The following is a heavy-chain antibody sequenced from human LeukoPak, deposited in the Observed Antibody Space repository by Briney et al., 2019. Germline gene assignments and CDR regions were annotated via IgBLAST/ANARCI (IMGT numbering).Heavy chain of an antibody. CDR1: GFTFDDFG. V-gene: IGHV3-20*03. CDR3: AELGITMIGGV. D-gene: IGHD3-10*02. Sequence: GGSLSRYFAASGFTFDDFGMSWVRQAPGKGLEWVFGINWSGGSTGYADSVKGRFTISRDNAKNSLYLQMNSLRAEDTAVYYCAELGITMIGGVWGKGTTVTIS. CDR2: INWSGGST. J-gene: IGHJ6*03.